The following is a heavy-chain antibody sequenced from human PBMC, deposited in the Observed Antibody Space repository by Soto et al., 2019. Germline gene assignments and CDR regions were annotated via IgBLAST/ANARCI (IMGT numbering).Heavy chain of an antibody. Sequence: PSETLSLTCTVSGGSISSSSYYWGWIRQPPGKGLEWIGSIYYSGSTYYNPSLKSRVTISVDTSKNQFSLKLSSVTAADTAVYYCARHDPDMTTVTTGFDYWGQGTLVTVSS. CDR3: ARHDPDMTTVTTGFDY. D-gene: IGHD4-17*01. CDR2: IYYSGST. V-gene: IGHV4-39*01. J-gene: IGHJ4*02. CDR1: GGSISSSSYY.